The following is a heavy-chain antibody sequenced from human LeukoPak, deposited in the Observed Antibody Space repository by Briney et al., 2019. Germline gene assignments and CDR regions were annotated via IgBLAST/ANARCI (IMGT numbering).Heavy chain of an antibody. D-gene: IGHD2-2*01. CDR1: GGSFSGYY. V-gene: IGHV4-34*01. CDR2: INHNGST. J-gene: IGHJ5*02. Sequence: PSETLSLTCAVSGGSFSGYYWSWIRQPPGKGLEWVGEINHNGSTNYNPSLKSRFTISVDTSKTQYSLQLRSVTAADTAVYSCARPPGSSTSRGGRSGANPQPHNWFAPWGQGTLVTVSS. CDR3: ARPPGSSTSRGGRSGANPQPHNWFAP.